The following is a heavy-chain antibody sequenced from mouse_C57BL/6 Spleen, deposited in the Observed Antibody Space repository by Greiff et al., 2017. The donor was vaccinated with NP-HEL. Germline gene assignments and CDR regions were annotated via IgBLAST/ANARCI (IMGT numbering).Heavy chain of an antibody. V-gene: IGHV5-17*01. D-gene: IGHD2-4*01. Sequence: EVKLEESGGGLVKPGGSLKLSCAASGFTFSDYGMHWVRQAPEKGLEWVAYISSGSSTIYYADTVKGRFTISRDNAKNTLFLQMTSLRSEDTAMYYCARRSYDYDNFDYWGQGTTLTVSS. CDR3: ARRSYDYDNFDY. CDR1: GFTFSDYG. CDR2: ISSGSSTI. J-gene: IGHJ2*01.